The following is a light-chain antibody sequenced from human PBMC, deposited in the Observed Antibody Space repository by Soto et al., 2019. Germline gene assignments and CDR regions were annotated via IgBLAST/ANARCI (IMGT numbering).Light chain of an antibody. CDR1: QSVSSNY. Sequence: ENVLTQSPGTLSLSPGERATLSCRASQSVSSNYLGWYQQRPGQAPRLLIYDASTRATGIPDRFSGSGSGTDFTLTISRLEPEDFAVYYCQQYGGLPKTFGQGTKVDIK. CDR2: DAS. V-gene: IGKV3-20*01. J-gene: IGKJ1*01. CDR3: QQYGGLPKT.